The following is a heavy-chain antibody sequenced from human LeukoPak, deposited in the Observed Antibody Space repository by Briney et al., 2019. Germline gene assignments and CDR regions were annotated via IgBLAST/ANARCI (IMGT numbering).Heavy chain of an antibody. Sequence: GGSLRLSCAASGFTFDDYAMHWVRQAPGKGLEWVSGISWNSGSIGYADSVKGRFTISGDNAKNSLYLQMNSLRAEDTALYYCAKDSAAMVRGVIPYFDYWGQGTLVTVSS. D-gene: IGHD3-10*01. J-gene: IGHJ4*02. CDR1: GFTFDDYA. CDR3: AKDSAAMVRGVIPYFDY. CDR2: ISWNSGSI. V-gene: IGHV3-9*01.